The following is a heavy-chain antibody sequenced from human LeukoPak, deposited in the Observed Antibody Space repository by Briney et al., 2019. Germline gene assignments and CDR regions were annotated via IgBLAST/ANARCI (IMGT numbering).Heavy chain of an antibody. V-gene: IGHV6-1*01. CDR3: ARTYYYDSSGPDLPDI. Sequence: SQTLSLTCAISGDSVSSNSAAWNWIRQSPSRGLEWLGRTYYRSKWYSDYAVSVKSRITINPDTSKNQFSLQLNSVTPEDTAVYYCARTYYYDSSGPDLPDIWGQGTMVTVSS. D-gene: IGHD3-22*01. CDR2: TYYRSKWYS. CDR1: GDSVSSNSAA. J-gene: IGHJ3*02.